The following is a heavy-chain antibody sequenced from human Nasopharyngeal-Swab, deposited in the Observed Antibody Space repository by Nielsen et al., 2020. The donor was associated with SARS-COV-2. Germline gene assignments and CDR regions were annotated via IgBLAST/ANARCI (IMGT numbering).Heavy chain of an antibody. CDR2: IWYDGSQK. J-gene: IGHJ4*02. CDR3: AKENIRLGYYYDSSGLDY. D-gene: IGHD3-22*01. CDR1: GFTFSNYA. Sequence: GGSLRLSCAASGFTFSNYAMHWVRQTPGKGLEWVAVIWYDGSQKYYGDSVKGRFTISRDNSKNTVYLQMNSLRAEDTAVYYCAKENIRLGYYYDSSGLDYWGQGTLVTVSS. V-gene: IGHV3-30*02.